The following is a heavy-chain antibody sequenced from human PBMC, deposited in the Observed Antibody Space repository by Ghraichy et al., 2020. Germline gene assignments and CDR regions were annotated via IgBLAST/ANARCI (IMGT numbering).Heavy chain of an antibody. V-gene: IGHV1-24*01. Sequence: ASVKVSCKVFGYTLSALSMHWVRQGPGEGLEWMGYFDPEDGEATYTQKLQGRVTMTVDTSRDTAYMHLSSLRSEDTAVYYCSIGSSRDSGAFDIWGQGTLVTVSS. D-gene: IGHD1-26*01. J-gene: IGHJ3*02. CDR1: GYTLSALS. CDR2: FDPEDGEA. CDR3: SIGSSRDSGAFDI.